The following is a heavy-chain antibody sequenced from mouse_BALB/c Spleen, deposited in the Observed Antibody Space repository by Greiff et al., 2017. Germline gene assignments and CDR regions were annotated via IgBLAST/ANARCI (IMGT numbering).Heavy chain of an antibody. D-gene: IGHD1-1*01. CDR3: ARYYGSSYYAMDY. Sequence: VQLVESGAELAKPGASVKMSCKASGYTFTSYWMHWVKQRPGQGLEWIGYINPSTGYTEYNQKFKDKATLTADKSSSTAYMQLSSLTSEDSAVYYCARYYGSSYYAMDYWGQGTSVTVSS. J-gene: IGHJ4*01. CDR1: GYTFTSYW. CDR2: INPSTGYT. V-gene: IGHV1-7*01.